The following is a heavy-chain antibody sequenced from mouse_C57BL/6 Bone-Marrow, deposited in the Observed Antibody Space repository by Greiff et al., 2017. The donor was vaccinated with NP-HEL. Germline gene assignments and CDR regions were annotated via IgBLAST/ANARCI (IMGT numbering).Heavy chain of an antibody. V-gene: IGHV1-53*01. CDR1: GYTFTSYW. Sequence: QVQLQQPGTELVKPGASVKLSCKASGYTFTSYWMHWVKQRPGQGLEWIGNINPSNGGTNYNEKFKSKATLTVDKSSSTAYMQLSSLTSEDSAVYYCARSDYYGSSYCWYFDVWGTGTTVTVSS. J-gene: IGHJ1*03. CDR3: ARSDYYGSSYCWYFDV. CDR2: INPSNGGT. D-gene: IGHD1-1*01.